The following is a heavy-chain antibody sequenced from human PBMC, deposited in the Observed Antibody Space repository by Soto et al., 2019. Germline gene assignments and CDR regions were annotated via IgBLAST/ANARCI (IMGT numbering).Heavy chain of an antibody. CDR1: GYTFTSYA. Sequence: QVQLVQSGAEVKKPGASVKVSCKASGYTFTSYAMHWVRQAPGQSLEWMGWINAGNGNTKYSQKFQGRVSITRDTSAGPVYMELSSRRSEDTGVYYCARGPGGPDGHGDYWGQGTLVTVSS. D-gene: IGHD2-15*01. V-gene: IGHV1-3*01. CDR3: ARGPGGPDGHGDY. CDR2: INAGNGNT. J-gene: IGHJ4*02.